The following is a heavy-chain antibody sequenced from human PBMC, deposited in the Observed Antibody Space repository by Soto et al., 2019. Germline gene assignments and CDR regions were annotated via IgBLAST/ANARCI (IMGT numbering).Heavy chain of an antibody. Sequence: LRLSCAASGFTFSSYSMHWVRQAPGKGLEWVAVIWYDGSNKYYADSVKGRFTISRDNSKNTLYLQMNSLRAEDTAVYYCARDTADDFWSGLLGMDVWGQGTTVTVSS. CDR2: IWYDGSNK. V-gene: IGHV3-33*01. J-gene: IGHJ6*02. CDR1: GFTFSSYS. D-gene: IGHD3-3*01. CDR3: ARDTADDFWSGLLGMDV.